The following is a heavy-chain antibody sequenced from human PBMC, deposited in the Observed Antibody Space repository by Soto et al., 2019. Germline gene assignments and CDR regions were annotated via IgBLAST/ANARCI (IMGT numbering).Heavy chain of an antibody. CDR2: ISWNSGSI. J-gene: IGHJ3*02. V-gene: IGHV3-9*01. D-gene: IGHD1-26*01. CDR3: AKTSWDRRAFDI. CDR1: GFTVDDYA. Sequence: GGSLRLSCAASGFTVDDYAMHWVRQAPGKGLEWVSGISWNSGSIGYADSVKGRFTISRDNAKNSLYLQMNSLRAEDTALYYCAKTSWDRRAFDIWGQGTMVTVSS.